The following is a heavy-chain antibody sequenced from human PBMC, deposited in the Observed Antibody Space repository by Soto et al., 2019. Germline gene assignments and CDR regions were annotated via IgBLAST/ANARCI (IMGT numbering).Heavy chain of an antibody. CDR2: ISGSGDPT. V-gene: IGHV3-23*01. D-gene: IGHD6-6*01. J-gene: IGHJ4*01. CDR1: GFTFSSFA. Sequence: EVELLESGGGLVQPGGSLRLSCAASGFTFSSFAMSWVRQAPGKGLEWVSFISGSGDPTLYADSVKGRFTVSRDNSKNTVSLQMSSLRAEDTAIYYCARLPLYGSSSHPLDYWGHGTLVTFSS. CDR3: ARLPLYGSSSHPLDY.